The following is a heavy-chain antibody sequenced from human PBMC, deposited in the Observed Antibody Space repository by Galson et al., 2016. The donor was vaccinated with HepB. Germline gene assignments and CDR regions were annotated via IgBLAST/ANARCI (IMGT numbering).Heavy chain of an antibody. CDR1: GFTFSAFA. V-gene: IGHV3-33*08. CDR2: IGVYDYDR. CDR3: ARDATSVLQPGYGMDV. J-gene: IGHJ6*04. Sequence: SLRLSCAASGFTFSAFALHWVRQTPGKGLEWVARIGVYDYDRRYADSVRGRFTISRDNFKDILYLEMNSLRAEDTAVYYCARDATSVLQPGYGMDVWGKGTTVTVSS. D-gene: IGHD2-15*01.